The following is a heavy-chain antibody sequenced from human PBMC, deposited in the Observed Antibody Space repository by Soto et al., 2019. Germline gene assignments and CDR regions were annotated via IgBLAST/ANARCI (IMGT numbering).Heavy chain of an antibody. J-gene: IGHJ4*02. V-gene: IGHV3-23*01. CDR3: ARDPETDSGLVFDY. CDR1: GYSFTVYA. CDR2: VSSGGDRK. Sequence: GGCLRLACAASGYSFTVYAMAWVRQAPGKGPEWVCVVSSGGDRKWYADSVKGRFTISRDNSMNMVYLQMKSLRAEDTAIYYCARDPETDSGLVFDYWGQGTLVTVSS. D-gene: IGHD4-17*01.